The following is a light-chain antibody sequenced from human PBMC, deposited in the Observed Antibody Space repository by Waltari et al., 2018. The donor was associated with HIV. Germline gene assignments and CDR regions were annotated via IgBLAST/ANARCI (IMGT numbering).Light chain of an antibody. V-gene: IGLV1-44*01. J-gene: IGLJ3*02. CDR2: SNN. CDR1: SSNIGTNT. CDR3: AAWDENLNGL. Sequence: QSVLTQPPSASGTPGQRVTIPCSGSSSNIGTNTVHWYQHLPGSAPKLLIYSNNQRPSGVPDRFSASKSGTSASLAIGGLRSEDEAEYYCAAWDENLNGLFGGGTKLTVL.